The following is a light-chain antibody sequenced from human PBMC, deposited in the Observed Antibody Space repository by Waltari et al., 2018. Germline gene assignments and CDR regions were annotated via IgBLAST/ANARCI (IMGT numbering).Light chain of an antibody. Sequence: SYLMTQSPSVSVAPGQTARITCGGNIIGSKSMHWYQQKPGQAPVSVVYDDTARPSGIPERFSGSNSGNTATLTIRRVEAGDEAEYYCQVWDSIDYYVFGSGTKVTVL. CDR1: IIGSKS. CDR3: QVWDSIDYYV. CDR2: DDT. V-gene: IGLV3-21*02. J-gene: IGLJ1*01.